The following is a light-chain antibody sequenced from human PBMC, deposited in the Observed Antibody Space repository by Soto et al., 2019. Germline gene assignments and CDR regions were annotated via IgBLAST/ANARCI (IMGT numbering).Light chain of an antibody. CDR1: SGHSSYA. CDR3: QTWGTGHHSEAVV. J-gene: IGLJ2*01. Sequence: QPVLTQSPSASASLGASVKLTCTLSSGHSSYAIAWHQQQPEKGPRYLMKLNSDGSHSKGDGIPDRFSGSSSGAERYLTISSLQSEDEADYYCQTWGTGHHSEAVVFGGGTKLTVL. CDR2: LNSDGSH. V-gene: IGLV4-69*01.